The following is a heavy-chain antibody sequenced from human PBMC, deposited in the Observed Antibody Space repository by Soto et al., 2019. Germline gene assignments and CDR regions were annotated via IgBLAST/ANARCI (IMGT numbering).Heavy chain of an antibody. CDR2: IDWDDDK. CDR1: GFSLSTSGMC. V-gene: IGHV2-70*11. CDR3: ARIRASIAAAGTYYYYYGMDV. J-gene: IGHJ6*02. D-gene: IGHD6-13*01. Sequence: SGPTLVNPTQTLTLTCPFSGFSLSTSGMCVSWIRQPPGKALEWLARIDWDDDKYYSTSLKTRLTISKDTSKNQVVLTMTNMDPVDTATYYCARIRASIAAAGTYYYYYGMDVWGQGTTVTVSS.